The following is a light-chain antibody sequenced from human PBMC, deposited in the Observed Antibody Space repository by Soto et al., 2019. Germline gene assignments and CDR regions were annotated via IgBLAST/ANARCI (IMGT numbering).Light chain of an antibody. CDR2: EVS. CDR3: SSYTGTTGNV. V-gene: IGLV2-14*01. Sequence: QSALTQPASVSGSPGQSITISCTGTSSDVGGYNYVSWYQQHPGKAPKLMIYEVSNRPSGVSNRFSGSKSGNTASLTISGLQAEDEADYYCSSYTGTTGNVFGTGTKVTVL. CDR1: SSDVGGYNY. J-gene: IGLJ1*01.